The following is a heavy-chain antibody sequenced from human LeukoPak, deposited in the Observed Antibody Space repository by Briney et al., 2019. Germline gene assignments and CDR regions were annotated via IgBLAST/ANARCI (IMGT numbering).Heavy chain of an antibody. D-gene: IGHD3-3*01. CDR2: TSGSGGST. V-gene: IGHV3-23*01. CDR3: AKDGGYYDFWSGSDY. CDR1: GFTVSSNY. J-gene: IGHJ4*02. Sequence: GGSLRLSCAASGFTVSSNYMSWVRQAPGKGLEWVSATSGSGGSTYYADSVKGRFTISRDNSKNTLYLQMNSLRAEDTAVYYCAKDGGYYDFWSGSDYWGQGTLVTVSS.